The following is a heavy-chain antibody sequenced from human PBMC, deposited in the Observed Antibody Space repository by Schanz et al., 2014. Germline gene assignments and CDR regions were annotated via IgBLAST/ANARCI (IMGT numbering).Heavy chain of an antibody. CDR1: GFTFSSYA. Sequence: QVQLLQFGGGVVQPGRSLRLSCAASGFTFSSYAMHWVRQAPGKGLEWVAVISYDGSNKYYADSVKDRFTVSRDNSKNTLYLQMNSLRAEDTAVYYCAKQIHYDILTVTRNWGQGTLVTVSS. J-gene: IGHJ4*02. V-gene: IGHV3-30-3*01. D-gene: IGHD3-9*01. CDR3: AKQIHYDILTVTRN. CDR2: ISYDGSNK.